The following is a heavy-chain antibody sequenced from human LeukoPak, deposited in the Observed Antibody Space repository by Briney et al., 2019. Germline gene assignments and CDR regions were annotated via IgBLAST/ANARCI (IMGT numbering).Heavy chain of an antibody. Sequence: ASVKDSSKASGYTFTNYDFSRVRQAPGXXXXXMGWISAYIGNTNYAQELQGRVTMTTDTSTSTAYMELRSLRSDDTAVYYCAISILGGYFDYWGQGTLVTVSS. CDR2: ISAYIGNT. D-gene: IGHD4-23*01. CDR3: AISILGGYFDY. CDR1: GYTFTNYD. V-gene: IGHV1-18*01. J-gene: IGHJ4*02.